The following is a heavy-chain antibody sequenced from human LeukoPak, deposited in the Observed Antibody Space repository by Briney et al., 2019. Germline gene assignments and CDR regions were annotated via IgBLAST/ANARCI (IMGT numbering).Heavy chain of an antibody. V-gene: IGHV3-23*01. CDR3: AKVRGVNYYYYYGMDV. Sequence: PGGSLRLSCAASGFTFSSYAMSWVRQAPGKGLEWVSAISGSGDNTYYADSVKGRFTISRDNSKNTLYLQMNSLRAEDTAVYYCAKVRGVNYYYYYGMDVWGQGTTVTVSS. J-gene: IGHJ6*02. CDR1: GFTFSSYA. CDR2: ISGSGDNT.